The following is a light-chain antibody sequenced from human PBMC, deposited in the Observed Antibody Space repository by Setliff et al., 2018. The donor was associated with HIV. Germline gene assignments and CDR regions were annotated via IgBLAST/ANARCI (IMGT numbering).Light chain of an antibody. CDR2: EVT. J-gene: IGLJ1*01. V-gene: IGLV2-14*01. CDR1: SSDIGAYNY. CDR3: SSYRGGSTLFV. Sequence: QSALTQPASVSGYPGQSITISCTGTSSDIGAYNYVSWYQQHPDKAPKLLIYEVTNRPSGVSNRFSGSKSGTTASLTISGLQAEDEAVYFCSSYRGGSTLFVLGPGTKVTVL.